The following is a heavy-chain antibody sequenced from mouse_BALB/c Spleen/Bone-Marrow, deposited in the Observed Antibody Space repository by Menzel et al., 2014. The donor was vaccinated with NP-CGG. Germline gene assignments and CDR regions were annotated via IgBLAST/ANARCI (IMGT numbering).Heavy chain of an antibody. CDR1: GYTFTDYT. CDR2: VNPRSGYA. J-gene: IGHJ2*01. CDR3: ARPKGFALDY. V-gene: IGHV1-4*01. Sequence: QVQLQQSGAELASPGASVKMSCKASGYTFTDYTIQWVKPRPGQGLEWIGYVNPRSGYANYNQKFKDKATLTADKSSSTAFMQLSSLTSEDSAVYYCARPKGFALDYWGQGTALTVSS.